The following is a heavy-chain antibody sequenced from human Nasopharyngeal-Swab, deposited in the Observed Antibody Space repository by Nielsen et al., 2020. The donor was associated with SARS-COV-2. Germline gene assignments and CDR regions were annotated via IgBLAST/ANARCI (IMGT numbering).Heavy chain of an antibody. CDR1: GFTVSSNY. D-gene: IGHD2-2*01. CDR3: ARVPCSSTSCYVGGYGMDV. J-gene: IGHJ6*02. V-gene: IGHV3-53*01. CDR2: IYSGGST. Sequence: GESLKISRAASGFTVSSNYMSWVRQAPGKGLEWVSVIYSGGSTYYADSVKGRFTISRDNSKNTLYLQMNSLRAEDTAVYYCARVPCSSTSCYVGGYGMDVWGQGTTVTVSS.